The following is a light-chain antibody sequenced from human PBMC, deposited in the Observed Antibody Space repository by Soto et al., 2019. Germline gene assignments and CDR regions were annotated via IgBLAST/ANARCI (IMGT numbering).Light chain of an antibody. CDR1: QSVSSSY. CDR2: GAS. J-gene: IGKJ5*01. Sequence: EIVLTQSPGTLSLSPGERATLSCRASQSVSSSYLAWSQQKPGQAPRLLIYGASSRATGIPDRFSGSGSGTEFTLTISSLQSEDFAVYYCQQYNNWPPITFGQGTRLEIK. V-gene: IGKV3-20*01. CDR3: QQYNNWPPIT.